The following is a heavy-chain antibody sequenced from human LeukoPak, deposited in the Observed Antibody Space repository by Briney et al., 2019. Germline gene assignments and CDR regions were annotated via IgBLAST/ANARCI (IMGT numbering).Heavy chain of an antibody. V-gene: IGHV3-23*01. CDR3: ARGNGIRPRWYFDY. CDR1: GFTFSNYG. CDR2: IGATGADT. J-gene: IGHJ4*02. D-gene: IGHD1-1*01. Sequence: PGGSLRLSCAASGFTFSNYGMSWIRHAPGKGLELVSGIGATGADTYFGDSVKGRSTISRDNSKKTLYLQLNSLRAEDTALYYCARGNGIRPRWYFDYWGQGTLVTVSS.